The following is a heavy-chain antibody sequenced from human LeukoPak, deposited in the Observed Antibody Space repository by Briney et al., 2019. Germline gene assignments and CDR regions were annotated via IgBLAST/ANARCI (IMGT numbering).Heavy chain of an antibody. CDR2: ISSSSSYI. J-gene: IGHJ4*02. V-gene: IGHV3-21*01. Sequence: GSLRLSCAASGFTFSSYSMNWVRQAPGKGLEWVSSISSSSSYIYYADSVKGRFTISRDNSKNTLYLQMNSLRTEDTAVYYCAKDVAYTFDYWGQGTLVTVSS. CDR1: GFTFSSYS. D-gene: IGHD3-16*01. CDR3: AKDVAYTFDY.